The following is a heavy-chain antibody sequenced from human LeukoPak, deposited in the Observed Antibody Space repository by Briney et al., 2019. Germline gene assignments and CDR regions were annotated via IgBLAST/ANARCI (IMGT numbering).Heavy chain of an antibody. D-gene: IGHD5-18*01. J-gene: IGHJ4*02. CDR1: GGSISSYY. CDR3: ARSRDRRGYSYGSFDY. V-gene: IGHV4-59*08. CDR2: IYYGGST. Sequence: SETLSLTCTVSGGSISSYYWSWIRQPPGKGLEWIGYIYYGGSTNYNPSLKSRVTISVDTSKNQFSLKLSSVTAADTAVYYCARSRDRRGYSYGSFDYWGQGTLVTVSS.